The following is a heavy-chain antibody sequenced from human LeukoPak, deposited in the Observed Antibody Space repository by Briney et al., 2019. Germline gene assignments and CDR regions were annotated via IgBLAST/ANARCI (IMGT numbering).Heavy chain of an antibody. J-gene: IGHJ5*02. CDR3: AKGFDP. CDR2: LSGSGDRT. Sequence: GGSLRLSCAASGFTFSSHAVSWVRQAPGKGLQWVSALSGSGDRTYYADSVKGRFTISRDNFKSTLYLQMNSLRAEDTAVYYCAKGFDPWGQGTLVTVSS. V-gene: IGHV3-23*01. CDR1: GFTFSSHA.